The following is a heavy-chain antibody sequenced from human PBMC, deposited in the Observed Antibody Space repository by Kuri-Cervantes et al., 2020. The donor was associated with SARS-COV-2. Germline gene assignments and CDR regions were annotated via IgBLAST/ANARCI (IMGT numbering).Heavy chain of an antibody. Sequence: SVKVSCKASGFTFTSSAVQWVRQARGQRLEWIGWIVVGSGNTNYAQKSQERVTITRGMSTSTAYMELSSLRSEDTAVYYCAADYGGNTYYYYYGMDVWGQGTTVTVSS. V-gene: IGHV1-58*01. CDR3: AADYGGNTYYYYYGMDV. D-gene: IGHD4-23*01. CDR1: GFTFTSSA. J-gene: IGHJ6*02. CDR2: IVVGSGNT.